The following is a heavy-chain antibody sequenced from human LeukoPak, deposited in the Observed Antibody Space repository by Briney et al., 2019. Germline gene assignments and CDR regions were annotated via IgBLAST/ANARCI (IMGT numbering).Heavy chain of an antibody. Sequence: PGGSLRLSCAASGFTFSSYSVNWVRQAPGKGLEWVSSSSSRSSYMYYADSVKGRFTISRDNAKNSLYLQMNSLRAEDTALYYCARTIVWGNYRYTGPFDYWGQGTLVTVSS. CDR3: ARTIVWGNYRYTGPFDY. D-gene: IGHD3-16*02. V-gene: IGHV3-21*01. CDR1: GFTFSSYS. J-gene: IGHJ4*02. CDR2: SSSRSSYM.